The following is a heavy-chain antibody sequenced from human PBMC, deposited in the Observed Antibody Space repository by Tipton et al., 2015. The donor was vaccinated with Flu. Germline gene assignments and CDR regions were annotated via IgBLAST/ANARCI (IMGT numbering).Heavy chain of an antibody. CDR1: GGSLSSFY. D-gene: IGHD3-9*01. V-gene: IGHV4-4*07. CDR3: AKEGSYNILTNYYNKGVDP. Sequence: TLSLTCTVSGGSLSSFYWTWIRQSAGKGLEWIGRVYSSGTTNFNPSLKSRLTMSLDASKNQFSLTLNSVTAADTAVYYCAKEGSYNILTNYYNKGVDPWGQGTLVIVSS. J-gene: IGHJ5*02. CDR2: VYSSGTT.